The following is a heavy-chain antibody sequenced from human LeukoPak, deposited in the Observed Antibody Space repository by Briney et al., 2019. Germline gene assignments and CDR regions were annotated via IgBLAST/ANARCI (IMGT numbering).Heavy chain of an antibody. V-gene: IGHV4-34*01. J-gene: IGHJ3*02. CDR1: GGSFSGYY. CDR3: ARGGYGILTGPLSAFDI. Sequence: SETLSLTCAVYGGSFSGYYWSWIRQPPGKGLEWIGEINHSGSTNYNPSLKSRVTISADTSKNQFSLKLSSVTAADTAVYYCARGGYGILTGPLSAFDIWGQGTMVTVSS. D-gene: IGHD3-9*01. CDR2: INHSGST.